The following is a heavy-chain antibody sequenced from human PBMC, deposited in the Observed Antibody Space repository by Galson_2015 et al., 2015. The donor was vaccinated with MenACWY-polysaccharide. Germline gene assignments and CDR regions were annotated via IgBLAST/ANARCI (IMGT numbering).Heavy chain of an antibody. CDR2: IKSDGSST. D-gene: IGHD5-12*01. CDR3: ARGYSAYD. V-gene: IGHV3-74*01. CDR1: GFTFSTYC. Sequence: LRLSCAASGFTFSTYCMHWVRQAPGKGLVWVSRIKSDGSSTNYADSVKGRFTISRDNAKNTLYLQMNSLRAEDTALYYCARGYSAYDWGQGTLVTVSS. J-gene: IGHJ4*02.